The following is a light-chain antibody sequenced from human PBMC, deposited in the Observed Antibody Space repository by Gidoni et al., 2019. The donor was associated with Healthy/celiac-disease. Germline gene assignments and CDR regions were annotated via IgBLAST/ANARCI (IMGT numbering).Light chain of an antibody. CDR1: NIGSTN. Sequence: SYELTQPLSVSVALGQTARITCGGTNIGSTNVHWYQQKQGQAPVLVIYRDSNRPSGIPERFSGSNSGNTATLTISRAQAGDEADYYCHVWDSSTAVFGGGTKLTVL. J-gene: IGLJ3*02. V-gene: IGLV3-9*01. CDR3: HVWDSSTAV. CDR2: RDS.